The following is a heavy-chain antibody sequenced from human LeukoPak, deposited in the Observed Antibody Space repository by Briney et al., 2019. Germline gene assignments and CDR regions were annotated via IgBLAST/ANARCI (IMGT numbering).Heavy chain of an antibody. J-gene: IGHJ5*02. CDR2: IYPGDSDT. D-gene: IGHD5-18*01. V-gene: IGHV5-51*01. CDR1: GYSFTSYW. CDR3: ASTYSYGSYWFDP. Sequence: GESLQISCQGSGYSFTSYWIGWVRQLPGKGLEWMGIIYPGDSDTRYSPSFQGQVTISADKSISTAYLQWSSLKASDTAMYYCASTYSYGSYWFDPWGQGTLVTVSS.